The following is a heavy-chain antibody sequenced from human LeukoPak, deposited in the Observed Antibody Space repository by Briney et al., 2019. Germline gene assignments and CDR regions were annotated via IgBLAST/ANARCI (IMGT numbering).Heavy chain of an antibody. Sequence: SETLSLTCAVYGGSFSGYYWSWIRQPPGKGLEWIGEINHSGSTNYNPSLKSRVTISVDTSKNQFSLKLSSVTAADTAVYYCASLYGPQTDAPNWFDPWGQGTLVTVSS. CDR3: ASLYGPQTDAPNWFDP. D-gene: IGHD4-17*01. CDR1: GGSFSGYY. J-gene: IGHJ5*02. CDR2: INHSGST. V-gene: IGHV4-34*01.